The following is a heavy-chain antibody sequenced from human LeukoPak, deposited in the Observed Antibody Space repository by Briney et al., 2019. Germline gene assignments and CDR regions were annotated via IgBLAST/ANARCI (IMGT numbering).Heavy chain of an antibody. CDR2: VHHSGST. D-gene: IGHD3-22*01. CDR1: DSSISGGHY. CDR3: AKYPTFYYDTSDFPTDAFDI. J-gene: IGHJ3*02. V-gene: IGHV4-38-2*02. Sequence: PSETLSLTCIVSDSSISGGHYWGWIRQPPGKGLEWIGNVHHSGSTYYNPSLKSRVTISVDTSNNQFSLKLSSVTAADTAVYYCAKYPTFYYDTSDFPTDAFDIWGQGTLVSVSS.